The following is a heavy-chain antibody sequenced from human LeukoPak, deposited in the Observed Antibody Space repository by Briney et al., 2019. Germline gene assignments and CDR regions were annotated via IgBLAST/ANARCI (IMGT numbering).Heavy chain of an antibody. CDR1: GYTFTGYY. V-gene: IGHV1-2*02. CDR2: INPNSGGI. D-gene: IGHD1-26*01. CDR3: ARDRVGATFDY. Sequence: ASVKVSCKASGYTFTGYYMHWVRQAPGQGLEWMGWINPNSGGINYAQKFQGRVTMTRDTSISTAYMELSRLRSDDTAVYYCARDRVGATFDYWGQGTLVTVSS. J-gene: IGHJ4*02.